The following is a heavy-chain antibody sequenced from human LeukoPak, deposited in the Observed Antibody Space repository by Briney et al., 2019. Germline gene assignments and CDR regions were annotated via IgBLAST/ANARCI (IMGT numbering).Heavy chain of an antibody. J-gene: IGHJ4*02. D-gene: IGHD6-13*01. CDR2: INHSGST. Sequence: SETLSLTCAVYGGSFSGYYWSWIRQPTGKGLEWIGEINHSGSTNYNPSLKSRVTISVDTSKNQFSLKLSSVTAADTAVYYCAREFGYSSSWVDYWGQGTLVTVSS. V-gene: IGHV4-34*01. CDR3: AREFGYSSSWVDY. CDR1: GGSFSGYY.